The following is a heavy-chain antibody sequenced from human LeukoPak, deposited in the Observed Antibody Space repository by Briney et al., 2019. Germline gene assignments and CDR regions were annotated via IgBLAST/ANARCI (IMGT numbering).Heavy chain of an antibody. V-gene: IGHV4-30-2*01. CDR2: IYHSGST. J-gene: IGHJ4*02. Sequence: SRTLSLTCAVSGGSISSGGYSWSWIRQPPGKGLEWIGYIYHSGSTYYNPSLESRVTISVDRSKNQFSLKLSSVTAADTAVYYCASEYYYDSSGYKWGQGTLVTVSS. CDR1: GGSISSGGYS. D-gene: IGHD3-22*01. CDR3: ASEYYYDSSGYK.